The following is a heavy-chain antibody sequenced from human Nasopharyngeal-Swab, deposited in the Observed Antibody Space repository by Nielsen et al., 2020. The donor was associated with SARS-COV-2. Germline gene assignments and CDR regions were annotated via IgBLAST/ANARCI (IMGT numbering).Heavy chain of an antibody. CDR1: GGSFSGYY. J-gene: IGHJ4*02. CDR2: INHSGST. D-gene: IGHD3-9*01. Sequence: SETLSLTCALYGGSFSGYYWSWIRQSPGKGLEWIGEINHSGSTNYNPSLKSRVTISVDTSKNQFFLKLRSVTAADTAVYYCARAGVDISTGSSGGCFDYWGQGILVTVSS. CDR3: ARAGVDISTGSSGGCFDY. V-gene: IGHV4-34*01.